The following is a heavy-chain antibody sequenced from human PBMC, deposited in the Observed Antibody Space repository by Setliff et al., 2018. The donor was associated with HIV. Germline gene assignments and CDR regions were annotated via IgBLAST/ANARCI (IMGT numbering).Heavy chain of an antibody. CDR2: INPDGGST. CDR3: ARGGPGSSFGYDWFDP. V-gene: IGHV1-46*01. CDR1: GYTFTSYY. J-gene: IGHJ5*02. Sequence: ASVKVSCKASGYTFTSYYVHFVRQAPGQGPEWMGIINPDGGSTNYAQKFEGRVAMTADTSTNNVHMYLSSLRSEDTAIYYCARGGPGSSFGYDWFDPWGQGTPVTVSS. D-gene: IGHD5-18*01.